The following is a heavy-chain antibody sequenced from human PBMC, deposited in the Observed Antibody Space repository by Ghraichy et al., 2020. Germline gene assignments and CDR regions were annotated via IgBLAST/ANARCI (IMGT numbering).Heavy chain of an antibody. J-gene: IGHJ4*02. CDR3: ARPTSIRIIGGNGDGY. CDR2: ISGDSRYI. D-gene: IGHD3-9*01. V-gene: IGHV3-21*01. Sequence: GGSLRLSCAASGFTFSIYSVSWVRQPPGKGLEWVSSISGDSRYIYYADSVKGRFTVSRDNAKNSLFLQMNSLRAEDTAVYHCARPTSIRIIGGNGDGYWGQGTLVTVSS. CDR1: GFTFSIYS.